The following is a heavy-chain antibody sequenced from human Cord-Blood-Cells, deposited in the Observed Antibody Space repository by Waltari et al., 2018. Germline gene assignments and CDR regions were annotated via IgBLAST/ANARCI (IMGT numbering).Heavy chain of an antibody. D-gene: IGHD6-6*01. J-gene: IGHJ4*02. V-gene: IGHV3-30*18. Sequence: QVHRVGSGGCVLRPGRFMSLSCAGSGFTVRSYGIRLVRQAPGKGLEWEAVISYDGSNKYYADSVKGRFTISRDNSKNTLYLQMNSLRAEDTAVYYCAKQLVGYFDYWGQGTLVTVSS. CDR3: AKQLVGYFDY. CDR2: ISYDGSNK. CDR1: GFTVRSYG.